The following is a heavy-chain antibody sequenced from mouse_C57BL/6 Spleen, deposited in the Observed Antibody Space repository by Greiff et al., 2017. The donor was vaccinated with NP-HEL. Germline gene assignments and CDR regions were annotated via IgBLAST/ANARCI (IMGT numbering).Heavy chain of an antibody. CDR2: TNPTNGRT. CDR1: GYTFTSYW. D-gene: IGHD1-1*01. CDR3: ARIKKIVATYFDY. J-gene: IGHJ2*01. V-gene: IGHV1S81*02. Sequence: VQLQQSGAELVKAGASVKMSCKASGYTFTSYWMHWVKQRLGQGLEWFAETNPTNGRTYYNEKYKSKATLTVGKSSSTAYMLLSGPTCEDSAVYYCARIKKIVATYFDYRGQGTTLTVSS.